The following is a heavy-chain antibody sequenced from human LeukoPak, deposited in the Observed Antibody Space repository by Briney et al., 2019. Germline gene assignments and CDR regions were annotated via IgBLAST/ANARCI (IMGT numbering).Heavy chain of an antibody. Sequence: GGSLRLSCAASGFTFSSYAMSWVRQAPGKGLEWVSAISGSGGSTYYADSVKGRFTISRDNSKNTLHLQMNSLRAEDTAVYYCAKPLWFGELAVCFDYWGQGTLVTVSS. J-gene: IGHJ4*02. V-gene: IGHV3-23*01. CDR2: ISGSGGST. CDR1: GFTFSSYA. CDR3: AKPLWFGELAVCFDY. D-gene: IGHD3-10*01.